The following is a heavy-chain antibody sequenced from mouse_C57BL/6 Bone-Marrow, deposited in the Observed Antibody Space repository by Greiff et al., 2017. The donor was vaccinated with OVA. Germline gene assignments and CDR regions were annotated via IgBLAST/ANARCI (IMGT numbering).Heavy chain of an antibody. CDR1: GYTFTSYW. CDR2: IDPSDSYT. D-gene: IGHD1-1*01. V-gene: IGHV1-50*01. J-gene: IGHJ2*01. Sequence: QVQLQQPGAELVKPGASVKLSCKASGYTFTSYWMQWVKQRPGQGLEWIGEIDPSDSYTNYNQKFKGKATLTVDTSSSTAYMQLSSLTSEDSAVYYCARYYYGSLYYFDYWGQGTTLTVSS. CDR3: ARYYYGSLYYFDY.